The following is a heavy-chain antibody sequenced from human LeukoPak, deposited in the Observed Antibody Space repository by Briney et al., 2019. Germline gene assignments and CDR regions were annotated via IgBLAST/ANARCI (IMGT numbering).Heavy chain of an antibody. J-gene: IGHJ4*02. V-gene: IGHV1-46*01. CDR2: IKPSGGDT. CDR1: GYTFTSFY. D-gene: IGHD6-19*01. CDR3: ARDWSESGIAVADYFDY. Sequence: ASVKVSCKASGYTFTSFYIHWVRQAPGQGLEWMGIIKPSGGDTSYAQKFQARVTLTRDTSTSTVYMELSSLRSEDTAIYCCARDWSESGIAVADYFDYWGQGTLVTVSS.